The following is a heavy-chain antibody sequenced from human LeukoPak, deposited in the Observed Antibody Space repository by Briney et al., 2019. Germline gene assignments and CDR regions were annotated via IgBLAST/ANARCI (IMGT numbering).Heavy chain of an antibody. CDR1: GGSFTNYY. J-gene: IGHJ4*02. CDR2: INHSGGT. D-gene: IGHD3-22*01. CDR3: ARKNYDSNDYSFDY. Sequence: PSETLSLTCAVYGGSFTNYYWTWIRQPPGEGLEWIGEINHSGGTKYNPSLESRVTISVDTSKNQFSLKLSSVTAADTAVYYCARKNYDSNDYSFDYWGQGTLVTVSS. V-gene: IGHV4-34*01.